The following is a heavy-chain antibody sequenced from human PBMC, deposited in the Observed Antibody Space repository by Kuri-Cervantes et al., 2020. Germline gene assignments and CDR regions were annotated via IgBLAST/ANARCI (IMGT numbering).Heavy chain of an antibody. CDR2: IKHDGSEK. V-gene: IGHV3-7*01. J-gene: IGHJ4*02. CDR1: GFTFNSYW. CDR3: AREGEAAAGYYFDY. D-gene: IGHD6-13*01. Sequence: GGSLRLSCAASGFTFNSYWMTWVRQAPGKGLEWVATIKHDGSEKTYVDSVKGRFTISRDNAKHSLYLQMNSLRDEDTAVYYCAREGEAAAGYYFDYWGQGTLVTVSS.